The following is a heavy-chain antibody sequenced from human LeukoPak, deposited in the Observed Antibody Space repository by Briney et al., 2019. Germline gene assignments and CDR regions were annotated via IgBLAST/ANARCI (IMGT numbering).Heavy chain of an antibody. J-gene: IGHJ2*01. D-gene: IGHD6-19*01. CDR2: MNQDGSEI. Sequence: HPGGSLRLSCVGSGFTFSRYWLNWVRQAPGKGLEWVANMNQDGSEIYYLDSVKGRFTISRDNAKNSVYLQMNGLKAEDTAVYHCVEGPGWVFDLWGRGTLVTVSS. CDR3: VEGPGWVFDL. CDR1: GFTFSRYW. V-gene: IGHV3-7*01.